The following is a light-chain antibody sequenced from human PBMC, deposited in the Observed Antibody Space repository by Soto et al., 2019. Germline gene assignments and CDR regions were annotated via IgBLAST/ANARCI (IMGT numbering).Light chain of an antibody. J-gene: IGKJ2*01. Sequence: EIVLTQSPGTLSLSPGERATLSCRASQSVSSSYLAWYQHKPGQAPRLLIYGASSRATGIPDRFIGSGSGTDFPLTIIRLEPKDFAVYYCQQYGTSVWGTFGQGTKREIK. CDR3: QQYGTSVWGT. V-gene: IGKV3-20*01. CDR1: QSVSSSY. CDR2: GAS.